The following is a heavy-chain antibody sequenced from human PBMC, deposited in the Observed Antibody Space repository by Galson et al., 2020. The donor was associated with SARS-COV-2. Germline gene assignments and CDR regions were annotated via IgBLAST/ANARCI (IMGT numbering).Heavy chain of an antibody. Sequence: SVKVSCKASGGTFSSYAISWVRQAPGQGLEWMGGIIPIFGTEKYGQKFQGRVTITADELTSTAYMEMSSLRSEDTAVDYCARGGWNNAHYYSYMDVWGKGTTVTVSS. CDR2: IIPIFGTE. D-gene: IGHD1-1*01. CDR3: ARGGWNNAHYYSYMDV. V-gene: IGHV1-69*13. J-gene: IGHJ6*03. CDR1: GGTFSSYA.